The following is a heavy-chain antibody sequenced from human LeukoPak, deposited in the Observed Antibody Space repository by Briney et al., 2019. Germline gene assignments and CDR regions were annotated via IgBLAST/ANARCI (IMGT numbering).Heavy chain of an antibody. CDR1: GFTFSSYG. CDR3: ARIIGVREPFDY. CDR2: ISYDGSNK. V-gene: IGHV3-30*03. Sequence: GGSLRLSCAASGFTFSSYGMHWVRQAPGKGLEWVAVISYDGSNKYYADSVKGRFTISRDNAKNSLYLQMNSLRDEDTAVYYCARIIGVREPFDYWGQGTLVTVSS. D-gene: IGHD6-19*01. J-gene: IGHJ4*02.